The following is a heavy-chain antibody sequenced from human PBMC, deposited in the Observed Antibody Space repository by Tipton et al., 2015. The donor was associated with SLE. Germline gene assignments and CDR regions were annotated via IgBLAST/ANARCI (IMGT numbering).Heavy chain of an antibody. CDR1: GGSFSGYY. CDR3: AREARKTWGAFVD. Sequence: TLSLTCAVYGGSFSGYYWSWIRQSPGKGLEWIGEINHSGITTYNTSLKSRVTISVDTSKNQFSRKVMSVTAADTAVYYCAREARKTWGAFVDWGQGSLFTVSS. V-gene: IGHV4-34*01. J-gene: IGHJ3*01. D-gene: IGHD7-27*01. CDR2: INHSGIT.